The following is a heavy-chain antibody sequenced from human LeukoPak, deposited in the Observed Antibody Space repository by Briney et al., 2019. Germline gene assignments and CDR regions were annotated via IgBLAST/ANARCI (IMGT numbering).Heavy chain of an antibody. D-gene: IGHD5-12*01. CDR1: GGTFSSYA. CDR2: IIPIFGTA. CDR3: TRVTSGELYSGYDRGAFDI. V-gene: IGHV1-69*01. J-gene: IGHJ3*02. Sequence: SVKVSCKASGGTFSSYAISWVRQAPGQGLEWMGGIIPIFGTANYAQKFQGRVTITADESTSTAYMELSSLRSEDTAVYYCTRVTSGELYSGYDRGAFDIWGQGTMVTVSS.